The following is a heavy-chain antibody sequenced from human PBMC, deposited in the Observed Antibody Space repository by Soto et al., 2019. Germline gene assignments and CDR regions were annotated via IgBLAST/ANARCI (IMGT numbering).Heavy chain of an antibody. D-gene: IGHD6-13*01. J-gene: IGHJ4*02. V-gene: IGHV3-48*02. CDR3: ARGGAGRPDC. Sequence: EVQLVNSGGGLVPPGGSLRLSCAASGFTFSSYGMNWVRQAPGKGLEWVSYISGDTNTTNYADSVKGRFTITRDNAKSSLYLHLKSLRDDDTAVYYFARGGAGRPDCWGQGTLVIVSS. CDR2: ISGDTNTT. CDR1: GFTFSSYG.